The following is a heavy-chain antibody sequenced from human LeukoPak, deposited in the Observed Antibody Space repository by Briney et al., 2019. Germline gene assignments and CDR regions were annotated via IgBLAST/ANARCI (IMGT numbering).Heavy chain of an antibody. J-gene: IGHJ4*02. V-gene: IGHV3-48*01. CDR2: ISSSSSTI. Sequence: AGSLRLSCAASGFTFSSYSLNWIRQPPGKGLEWVSYISSSSSTIYYADSVKGRFTISRDNAKNSLYLQMNSLRAEDTAVYYCARDGRVTATDYWGQGTLVTVSS. D-gene: IGHD2-21*02. CDR1: GFTFSSYS. CDR3: ARDGRVTATDY.